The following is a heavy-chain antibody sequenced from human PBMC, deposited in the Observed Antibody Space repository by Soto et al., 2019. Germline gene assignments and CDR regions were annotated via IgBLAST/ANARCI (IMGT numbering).Heavy chain of an antibody. D-gene: IGHD3-22*01. CDR1: GGSISSYY. Sequence: SETLSLTCTVSGGSISSYYWSWIRQPPGKGLEWIGYIYYSGSTNYNPSLKSRVTMSVDTSKNQFSLSLSSVTAADAAVYFCARYSPPKKSYDSNPEWFDPWGQGTLVTVSS. J-gene: IGHJ5*02. V-gene: IGHV4-59*01. CDR3: ARYSPPKKSYDSNPEWFDP. CDR2: IYYSGST.